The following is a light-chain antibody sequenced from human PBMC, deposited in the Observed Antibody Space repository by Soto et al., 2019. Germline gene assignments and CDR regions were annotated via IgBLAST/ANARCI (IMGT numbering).Light chain of an antibody. CDR1: QSVSSN. J-gene: IGKJ2*01. Sequence: EIVMTQSPATLSVSPGERATLSCRASQSVSSNLAWYQQKPGQAPRLLIYGASTRATGIPVRFSGSGSGTEFTLTISILQSEDFAVYYCQQYNNWPMYTFGQGTKLEI. CDR3: QQYNNWPMYT. V-gene: IGKV3-15*01. CDR2: GAS.